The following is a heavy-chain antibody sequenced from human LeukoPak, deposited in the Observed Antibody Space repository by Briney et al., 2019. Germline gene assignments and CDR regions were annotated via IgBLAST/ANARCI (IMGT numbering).Heavy chain of an antibody. CDR1: GYTFTGYY. V-gene: IGHV1-2*02. CDR3: ARDPSITMTSKAFDI. D-gene: IGHD3-22*01. CDR2: INPNSGGT. Sequence: ASVKVSCKASGYTFTGYYMHWVRQAPGQGLEWMGWINPNSGGTNYAQKFQGRVTMTRDTSISTAYMELSSLRSEDTAVYYCARDPSITMTSKAFDIWGQGIMVTVSS. J-gene: IGHJ3*02.